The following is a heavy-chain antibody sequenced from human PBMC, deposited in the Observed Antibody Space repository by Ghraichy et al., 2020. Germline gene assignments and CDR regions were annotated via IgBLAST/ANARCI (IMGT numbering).Heavy chain of an antibody. CDR3: VRDRTVAGTGPHFDY. CDR1: GFTLSSHW. V-gene: IGHV3-74*01. CDR2: IHPDGSDT. J-gene: IGHJ4*02. Sequence: GGSLRLSCAVSGFTLSSHWMHWVRQAPGKGLVWVSRIHPDGSDTTYADSVKGRFTISRDNAENMVYLQMNSLRAEDAAVYYCVRDRTVAGTGPHFDYWGQRTLVTVSS. D-gene: IGHD6-13*01.